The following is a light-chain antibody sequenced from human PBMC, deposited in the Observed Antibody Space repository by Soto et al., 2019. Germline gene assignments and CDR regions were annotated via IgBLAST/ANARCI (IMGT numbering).Light chain of an antibody. Sequence: QAVVTQEPSLTVSPGGTVTLPCGSSPGALTRGHYPYWFQQRPGQAPRTLIYDTSNKHSWTPARFSGSLLGGKAALTLSGAQPEDEAEYYCLLSYSGARVFGGGTKLTVL. V-gene: IGLV7-46*01. J-gene: IGLJ2*01. CDR1: PGALTRGHY. CDR2: DTS. CDR3: LLSYSGARV.